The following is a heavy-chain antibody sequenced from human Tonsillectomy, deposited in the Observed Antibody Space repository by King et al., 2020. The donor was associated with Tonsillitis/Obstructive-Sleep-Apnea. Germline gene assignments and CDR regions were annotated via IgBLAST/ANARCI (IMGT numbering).Heavy chain of an antibody. Sequence: QLQESGPGLVKPSETLSLTCTVSGGSISSSSYYWGWIRQPPGKGLEWIGSIYYSGSTYYNPSLKSRVTISVDTSKNQFSLKLSSVTAADTAVYYCARHFPGVHPDAFDIWGQGTMVTVSS. V-gene: IGHV4-39*01. D-gene: IGHD3-3*01. J-gene: IGHJ3*02. CDR1: GGSISSSSYY. CDR2: IYYSGST. CDR3: ARHFPGVHPDAFDI.